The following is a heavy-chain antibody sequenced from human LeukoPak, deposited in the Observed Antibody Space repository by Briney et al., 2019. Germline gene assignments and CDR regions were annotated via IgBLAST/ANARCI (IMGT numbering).Heavy chain of an antibody. J-gene: IGHJ4*02. CDR2: ISAYNGNT. CDR1: GYTFTSYG. V-gene: IGHV1-18*01. CDR3: ARDIPIAAAEKNFDY. Sequence: ASVKVSCKASGYTFTSYGISWVRQAPGQGLEWMGWISAYNGNTNYAQKLQGRVTMTTDTSTSTAYMELRSLRSDDTAVYYCARDIPIAAAEKNFDYWGQGTLVTVSS. D-gene: IGHD6-13*01.